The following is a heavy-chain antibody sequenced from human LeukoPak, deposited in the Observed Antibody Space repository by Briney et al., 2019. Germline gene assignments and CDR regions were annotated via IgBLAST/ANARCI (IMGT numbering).Heavy chain of an antibody. V-gene: IGHV1-2*02. CDR1: GYSFTGYC. D-gene: IGHD6-13*01. Sequence: ASVKVSCKASGYSFTGYCMHWVRHAPGQGLEWMGRICPESGGTNYAQKFQGRVTMTTDTTVSTAYMELSGLKSDDTAVYYCASGLNSRSSSCWGQGTRVTVSS. CDR2: ICPESGGT. CDR3: ASGLNSRSSSC. J-gene: IGHJ4*02.